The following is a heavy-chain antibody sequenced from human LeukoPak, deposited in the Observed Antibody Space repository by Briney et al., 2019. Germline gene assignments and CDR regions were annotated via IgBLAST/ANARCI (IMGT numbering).Heavy chain of an antibody. CDR3: ARGPYYYYYMDV. J-gene: IGHJ6*03. V-gene: IGHV1-2*02. CDR1: GYTFTGYY. Sequence: ASVKVSCKASGYTFTGYYMHWVRQAPGQGLEWMGWINPNSGGTNYAQKFQGRVTMTRDTSISTAYMELSRLRSDDAAVYYCARGPYYYYYMDVWGKGTTVTVSS. CDR2: INPNSGGT.